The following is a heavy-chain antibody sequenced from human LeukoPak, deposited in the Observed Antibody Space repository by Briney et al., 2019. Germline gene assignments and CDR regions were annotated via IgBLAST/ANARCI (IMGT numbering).Heavy chain of an antibody. D-gene: IGHD3-16*01. CDR3: AKEPPLAGGWDYYYGMDV. Sequence: PGGSLRLSCAASGFTFSSYWMHWVRQAPGKGLVWVSRINDDGRSASYADSVKGRFTISRDNSKNTLYLQMNSLRAEDTAVYYCAKEPPLAGGWDYYYGMDVWGQGTTVTVSS. V-gene: IGHV3-74*01. J-gene: IGHJ6*02. CDR1: GFTFSSYW. CDR2: INDDGRSA.